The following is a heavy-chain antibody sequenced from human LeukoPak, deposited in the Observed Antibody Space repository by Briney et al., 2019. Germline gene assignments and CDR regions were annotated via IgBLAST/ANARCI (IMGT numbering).Heavy chain of an antibody. V-gene: IGHV1-2*06. D-gene: IGHD2-2*01. CDR3: VRDYCSSTSCLFDY. J-gene: IGHJ4*02. CDR2: INPNSGDT. CDR1: GYTFTGYH. Sequence: ASVKVSCKASGYTFTGYHMHWVRQAPGQGLEWMGRINPNSGDTNYAQKFQGRVTMTRDTSISTAYMELSRLRSDDTAVYYCVRDYCSSTSCLFDYWGQGTLVTVSS.